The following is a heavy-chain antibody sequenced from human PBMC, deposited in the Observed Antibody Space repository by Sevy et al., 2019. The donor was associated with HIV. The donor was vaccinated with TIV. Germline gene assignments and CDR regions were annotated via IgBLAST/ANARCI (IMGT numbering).Heavy chain of an antibody. CDR1: GFTFGDYV. CDR2: IRSKTYGGTT. J-gene: IGHJ6*03. D-gene: IGHD3-10*01. Sequence: GGSLRLSCTASGFTFGDYVMSWFRQAPGKGLEWVGFIRSKTYGGTTEYAASVKGRFTISRDDSKSIAYLQMNSLKTEDTAVYYCTRRGDGYKDYYYYYYMDVWGKGTTVTVSS. V-gene: IGHV3-49*03. CDR3: TRRGDGYKDYYYYYYMDV.